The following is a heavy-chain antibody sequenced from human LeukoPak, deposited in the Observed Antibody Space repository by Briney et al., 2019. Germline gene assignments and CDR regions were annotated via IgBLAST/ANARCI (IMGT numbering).Heavy chain of an antibody. Sequence: SCKASGYTFTGYYMHWVRQAPGKGLEWVAVISYDGSNKYYADSVKGRFTISRDNSKNTLYLQMNSLRAEDTAVYYCARDRLWFGESSWAFDIWGQGTMVTVSS. CDR3: ARDRLWFGESSWAFDI. J-gene: IGHJ3*02. CDR2: ISYDGSNK. D-gene: IGHD3-10*01. CDR1: GYTFTGYY. V-gene: IGHV3-30-3*01.